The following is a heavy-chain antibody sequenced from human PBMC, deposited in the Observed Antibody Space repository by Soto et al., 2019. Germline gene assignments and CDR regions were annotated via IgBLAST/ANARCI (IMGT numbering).Heavy chain of an antibody. CDR1: GYTFTSYG. Sequence: ASVKVSCKASGYTFTSYGISWVRQAPGQGLEWMGWISTYNGNTNYAQKLQGRVTMTTDTSTSTAYMELRSLRSDDTAVYYCARAGRFLEWLLYPVHWDSYGMDVWGQGTTVTVSS. V-gene: IGHV1-18*04. J-gene: IGHJ6*02. CDR2: ISTYNGNT. D-gene: IGHD3-3*01. CDR3: ARAGRFLEWLLYPVHWDSYGMDV.